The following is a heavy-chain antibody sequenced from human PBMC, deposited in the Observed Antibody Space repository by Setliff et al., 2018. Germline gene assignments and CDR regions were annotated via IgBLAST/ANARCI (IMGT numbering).Heavy chain of an antibody. CDR2: INHSGST. CDR1: GGSFSGYY. D-gene: IGHD3-16*01. Sequence: PSETLSLTCAVYGGSFSGYYWSWIRQPPGKGLEWIGEINHSGSTNYNPSLKSRVTISVDTSKNQFSLKLSSVTAADTAVYYCAKDLYISRSLGYFDYWGQGTPVTVSS. CDR3: AKDLYISRSLGYFDY. J-gene: IGHJ4*02. V-gene: IGHV4-34*01.